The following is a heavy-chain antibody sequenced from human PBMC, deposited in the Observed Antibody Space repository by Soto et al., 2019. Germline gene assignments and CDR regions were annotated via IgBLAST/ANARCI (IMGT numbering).Heavy chain of an antibody. D-gene: IGHD1-1*01. CDR2: IIPIFGTA. V-gene: IGHV1-69*13. CDR1: GGTFSSYA. CDR3: ARDQSWHDLLWYFDP. Sequence: SVKVSCKASGGTFSSYAISWVRQAPGQGLEWMGGIIPIFGTANYAQKFQGRVTITADESTSTAYMELSSLRSEDTAVYYCARDQSWHDLLWYFDPWGQGTLVTVLL. J-gene: IGHJ5*02.